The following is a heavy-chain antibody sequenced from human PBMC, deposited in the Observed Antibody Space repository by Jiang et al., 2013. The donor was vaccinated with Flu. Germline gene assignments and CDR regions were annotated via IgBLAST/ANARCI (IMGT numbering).Heavy chain of an antibody. CDR2: ISADGDRT. Sequence: QLLESGGGLVQPGGSLRLSCAASGFTLTSYPMSWVRQAPGKGLEWVSGISADGDRTYYADSVKGRFTISRDNSKHTLYLQMTNLRVDDTAFYYCATGGELLTIMGGKYWGQGTLVTVSS. J-gene: IGHJ4*02. V-gene: IGHV3-23*01. CDR3: ATGGELLTIMGGKY. CDR1: GFTLTSYP. D-gene: IGHD5-24*01.